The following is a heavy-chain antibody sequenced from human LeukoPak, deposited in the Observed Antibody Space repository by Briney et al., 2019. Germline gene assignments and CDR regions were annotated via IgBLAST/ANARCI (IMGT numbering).Heavy chain of an antibody. Sequence: SETLSLTCTVSGGSISSYYWSWIRQPPGKGLEWIGYIYYSGSTNYNPSLKSRVTISADTSKNQFSLKLSSVTAADTAVYYCASLYYYYGMDVWGQGTTVTVSS. CDR3: ASLYYYYGMDV. CDR1: GGSISSYY. J-gene: IGHJ6*02. V-gene: IGHV4-59*01. CDR2: IYYSGST.